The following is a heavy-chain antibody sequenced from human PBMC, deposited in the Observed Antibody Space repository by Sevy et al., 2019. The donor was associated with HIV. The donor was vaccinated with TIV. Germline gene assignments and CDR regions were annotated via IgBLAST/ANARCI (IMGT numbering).Heavy chain of an antibody. V-gene: IGHV3-23*01. CDR3: AKGSPVTVARTDFDY. D-gene: IGHD6-19*01. J-gene: IGHJ4*02. CDR2: ISGSGGST. CDR1: GFTFSSYA. Sequence: GGSPRLSCAASGFTFSSYAMSWVRQAPGKGLEWVSAISGSGGSTYYADSVKGRFTISRDNSKNTLFLQLNSLRGEDSAVYYCAKGSPVTVARTDFDYWGQGTLVTVSS.